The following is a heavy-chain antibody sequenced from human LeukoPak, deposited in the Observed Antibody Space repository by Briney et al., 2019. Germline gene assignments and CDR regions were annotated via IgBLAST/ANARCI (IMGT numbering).Heavy chain of an antibody. J-gene: IGHJ4*02. CDR2: ISGSSSYI. CDR3: AREDGSGSYGLGSYFDY. D-gene: IGHD1-26*01. V-gene: IGHV3-21*01. Sequence: GGSLRLSCAASGFTFSSYSMNWVRQAPGKGLEWVSSISGSSSYIYYADSVKGRFTISRHNAKNSLYLQMNSLRAEDTAVYYCAREDGSGSYGLGSYFDYWGQGTLVTVSS. CDR1: GFTFSSYS.